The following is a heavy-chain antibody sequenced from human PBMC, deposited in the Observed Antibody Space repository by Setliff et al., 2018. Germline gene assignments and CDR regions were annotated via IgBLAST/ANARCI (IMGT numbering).Heavy chain of an antibody. V-gene: IGHV1-8*03. D-gene: IGHD6-13*01. CDR2: MNPNSGNT. CDR1: GGTFSSYA. Sequence: ASVKVSCKASGGTFSSYAISWVRQAPGQGLEWMGWMNPNSGNTGYAQKFQGRVTITRNTSISTAYMELSSLRSEDTAVYYCARVESRYSSSWYFFDYWGQGTLVTVSS. CDR3: ARVESRYSSSWYFFDY. J-gene: IGHJ4*02.